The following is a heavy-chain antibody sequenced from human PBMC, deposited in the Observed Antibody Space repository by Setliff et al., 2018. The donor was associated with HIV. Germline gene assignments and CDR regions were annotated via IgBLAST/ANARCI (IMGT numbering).Heavy chain of an antibody. V-gene: IGHV3-30-3*02. CDR3: AKRISGWYYSDC. Sequence: PGGSLRLSCAVSGFNFVSYAIHWVRLAPGQGPQWVALISYDGNNQWYADSVKGRFTISRDNSKNTLYLQLNSLRAEDTAVYFCAKRISGWYYSDCWGQGTLVTVSS. CDR1: GFNFVSYA. D-gene: IGHD6-19*01. CDR2: ISYDGNNQ. J-gene: IGHJ4*02.